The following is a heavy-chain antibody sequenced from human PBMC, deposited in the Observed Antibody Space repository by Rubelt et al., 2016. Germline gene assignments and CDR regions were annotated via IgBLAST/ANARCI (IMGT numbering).Heavy chain of an antibody. J-gene: IGHJ6*03. CDR3: ARGLRQWLPPGYYYYYMDV. CDR2: INHSGST. Sequence: QVQLQQWGAGLLKPSETLSLTCAVYGGSFSGYYWSWIRQPPGKGLEWIGEINHSGSTNYNPSLKIRVTISVDTSKNQFSLKLSSVTAADTAVYYCARGLRQWLPPGYYYYYMDVWGKGTTVTVSS. V-gene: IGHV4-34*01. D-gene: IGHD6-19*01. CDR1: GGSFSGYY.